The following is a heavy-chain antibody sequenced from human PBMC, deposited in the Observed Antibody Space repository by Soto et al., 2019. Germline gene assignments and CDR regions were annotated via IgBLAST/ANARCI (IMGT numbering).Heavy chain of an antibody. D-gene: IGHD3-16*01. J-gene: IGHJ4*02. V-gene: IGHV3-30*18. CDR3: AKPLGLGDQPDY. Sequence: GGSLRLSCAASGFTFSSYGMHWVRQAPGKGLEWVAVISYDGSNKYYADSVKGRFTISRDNSKNTLYLQMNSLRAEDTAVYYCAKPLGLGDQPDYWGQGTLVTVSS. CDR2: ISYDGSNK. CDR1: GFTFSSYG.